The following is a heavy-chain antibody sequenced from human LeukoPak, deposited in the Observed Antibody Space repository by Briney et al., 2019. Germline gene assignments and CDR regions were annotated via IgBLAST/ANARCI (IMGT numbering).Heavy chain of an antibody. Sequence: PSETLSLTCTVSGGTIRSYYWSWIRQPPGKGLEWIGNIYYSGSTNVHPSLKSRVTISVDTSKNQLSLDLSSVTTADTAVYYCARDLGGNPWYFDYWGQGMNVAVSS. CDR2: IYYSGST. CDR1: GGTIRSYY. V-gene: IGHV4-59*01. D-gene: IGHD1-14*01. J-gene: IGHJ4*02. CDR3: ARDLGGNPWYFDY.